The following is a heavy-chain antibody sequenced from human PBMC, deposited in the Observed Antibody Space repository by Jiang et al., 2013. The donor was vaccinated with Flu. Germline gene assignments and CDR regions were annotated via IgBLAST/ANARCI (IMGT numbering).Heavy chain of an antibody. Sequence: VKPGGSLRLSCAASGFTFSSYSMNWVRQAPGKRLEWVSSISSSSSYIYYADSVKGRFTISRDNAKNSLYLQMNSLRAEDTAVYYCARVKCSSTSCYRPNYYYYGMDVWGQGTTVTVSS. J-gene: IGHJ6*02. CDR2: ISSSSSYI. D-gene: IGHD2-2*01. V-gene: IGHV3-21*01. CDR3: ARVKCSSTSCYRPNYYYYGMDV. CDR1: GFTFSSYS.